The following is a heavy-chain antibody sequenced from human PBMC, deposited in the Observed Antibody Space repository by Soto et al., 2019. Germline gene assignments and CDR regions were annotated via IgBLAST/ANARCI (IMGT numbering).Heavy chain of an antibody. CDR3: ARGAYLGIGIDY. Sequence: ASVKVSCKASGYTFTGYYMHWVRQAPGQGLEWMGWINPNSGGTNYAQKFQGWVTMTRDTSISTAYMELSRLRSDDTAVYYCARGAYLGIGIDYWGQGTLVTVSS. CDR1: GYTFTGYY. J-gene: IGHJ4*02. D-gene: IGHD7-27*01. V-gene: IGHV1-2*04. CDR2: INPNSGGT.